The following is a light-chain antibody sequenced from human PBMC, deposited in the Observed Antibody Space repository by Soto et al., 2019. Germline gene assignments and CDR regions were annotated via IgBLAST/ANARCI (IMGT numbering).Light chain of an antibody. CDR3: SSYTSSSTPLVV. CDR1: CSDVGGYNY. Sequence: QSALTQPASVSGSPGQSITISCTGTCSDVGGYNYVSWYQQHPGKAPKLMIYDVSNRPSGVSNRFSGSKSGNTASLTISGLQAEDEADYYCSSYTSSSTPLVVFGGGTKLTVL. CDR2: DVS. V-gene: IGLV2-14*01. J-gene: IGLJ2*01.